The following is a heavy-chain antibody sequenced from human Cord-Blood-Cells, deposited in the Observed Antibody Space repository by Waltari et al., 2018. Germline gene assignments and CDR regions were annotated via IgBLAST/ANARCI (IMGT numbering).Heavy chain of an antibody. CDR3: ARPSYYDILTGYYNYYFDY. CDR2: INHSGRT. J-gene: IGHJ4*02. D-gene: IGHD3-9*01. V-gene: IGHV4-34*01. CDR1: GGSFSGYY. Sequence: QVQLQQWGAGLLKPSETLSLTCAVYGGSFSGYYWSWIRQPPGKGLEWIGEINHSGRTSANPSLKRRVTLSVDTSKSQFSLKLSSVTAADTAVYYCARPSYYDILTGYYNYYFDYWGQGTLVTVSS.